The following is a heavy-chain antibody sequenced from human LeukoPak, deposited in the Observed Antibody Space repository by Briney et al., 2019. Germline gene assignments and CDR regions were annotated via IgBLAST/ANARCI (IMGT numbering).Heavy chain of an antibody. CDR2: IYTSGST. CDR3: ARLSPMTTFSPTVRYYYYYMDV. Sequence: SETLSLTCTVSGGSISSYYWSWIRQPAGKGLEWIGRIYTSGSTNYNPSLKSRVTMSVDTSKNQFSLKLSSVTAADTAVYYCARLSPMTTFSPTVRYYYYYMDVWGKGTTVTVSS. J-gene: IGHJ6*03. CDR1: GGSISSYY. D-gene: IGHD4-11*01. V-gene: IGHV4-4*07.